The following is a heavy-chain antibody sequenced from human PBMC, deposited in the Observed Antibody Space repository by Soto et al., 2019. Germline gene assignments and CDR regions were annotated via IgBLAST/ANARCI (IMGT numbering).Heavy chain of an antibody. D-gene: IGHD3-22*01. CDR2: IYYSGST. V-gene: IGHV4-31*03. Sequence: SETLSLTCTVSGGSISSGGYYWRWIRQHPGKGLERIGYIYYSGSTYYNPSLKSRVTISVDTSKNQFSLKLISVTAAHTAVYYCGRAIVVVITTGGWFDPWGQGPLVTVSS. CDR3: GRAIVVVITTGGWFDP. J-gene: IGHJ5*02. CDR1: GGSISSGGYY.